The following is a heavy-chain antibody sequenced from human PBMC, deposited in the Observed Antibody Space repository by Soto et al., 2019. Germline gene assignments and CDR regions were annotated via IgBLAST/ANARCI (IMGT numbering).Heavy chain of an antibody. V-gene: IGHV3-23*01. D-gene: IGHD1-26*01. CDR3: GKDLSGSYPDDAFEI. CDR1: VFTFSSYA. Sequence: GGSLRLSCAASVFTFSSYAMSWVRQAPGKGLEWDSAITASGDTTYYADSVKGRFTISRDNSKNTLYLQMNSLRAEDTAVYYCGKDLSGSYPDDAFEIWGQGTMVTVSS. J-gene: IGHJ3*02. CDR2: ITASGDTT.